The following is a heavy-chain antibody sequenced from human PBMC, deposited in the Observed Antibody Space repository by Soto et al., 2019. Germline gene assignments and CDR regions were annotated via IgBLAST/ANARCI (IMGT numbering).Heavy chain of an antibody. CDR1: GGSISGGVHS. D-gene: IGHD2-8*01. CDR2: IFDGGST. J-gene: IGHJ2*01. Sequence: QVQLQESGPGLVKPSETLSLTCTFSGGSISGGVHSWSWIRQPPGKGLEWIGHIFDGGSTYYNPCLKCRLTIAVDTSKNQFSLRLSSVTAADTAVYYCAREIMPLTNDWYFDLWGRGTLVTVSS. CDR3: AREIMPLTNDWYFDL. V-gene: IGHV4-30-4*01.